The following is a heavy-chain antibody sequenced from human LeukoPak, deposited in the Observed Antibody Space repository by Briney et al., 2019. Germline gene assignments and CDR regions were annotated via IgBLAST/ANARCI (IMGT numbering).Heavy chain of an antibody. CDR1: GGSFTFTNHA. J-gene: IGHJ3*02. CDR3: AGFFYDNSGDAFDI. V-gene: IGHV1-69*13. D-gene: IGHD3-22*01. CDR2: LIPIYGSA. Sequence: ASVKVSCKASGGSFTFTNHAISWVRQAPGQGLERMGGLIPIYGSANYAQKFQGRLTITSDESTRTVYMELSSLRPEDSAVHYCAGFFYDNSGDAFDIWGQGTMVTVSS.